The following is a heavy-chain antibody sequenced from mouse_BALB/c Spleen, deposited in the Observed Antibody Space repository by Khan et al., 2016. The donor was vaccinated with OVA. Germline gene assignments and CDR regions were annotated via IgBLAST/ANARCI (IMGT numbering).Heavy chain of an antibody. CDR1: GYSITCGYA. V-gene: IGHV3-2*02. CDR2: ISYSGGT. CDR3: ARGNYYGYYFDY. J-gene: IGHJ2*01. Sequence: EVKLLESGPGLVKPSQSLSLTCTVTGYSITCGYAWNWIRQFPGNKLEWMGYISYSGGTSYNPSLKSRISITRDTSKNQFFLQLNSVTTEDTATYYCARGNYYGYYFDYWGQGTTLTVSS. D-gene: IGHD1-1*01.